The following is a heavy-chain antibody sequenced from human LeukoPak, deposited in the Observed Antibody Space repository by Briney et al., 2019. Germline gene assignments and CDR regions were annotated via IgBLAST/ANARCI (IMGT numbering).Heavy chain of an antibody. CDR2: ISSSSSTI. V-gene: IGHV3-48*04. CDR3: ARGPAYYYYDIDV. D-gene: IGHD2-2*01. Sequence: PGGSLRLSCAASGFTFSSYSMNWVRQAPGKGLEWVSYISSSSSTIYYADSVKGRFTISRDNAKNSLYLQMNSLRAEDTATYYCARGPAYYYYDIDVWGKGTTVTVSS. CDR1: GFTFSSYS. J-gene: IGHJ6*03.